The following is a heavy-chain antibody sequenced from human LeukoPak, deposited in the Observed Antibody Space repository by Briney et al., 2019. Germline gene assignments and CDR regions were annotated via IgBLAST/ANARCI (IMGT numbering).Heavy chain of an antibody. CDR2: MYYSGTT. V-gene: IGHV4-59*13. J-gene: IGHJ4*02. D-gene: IGHD5-18*01. CDR1: GGSISTYS. Sequence: SETLSLTCSAAGGSISTYSWSWIRLPPGKGLEWVGHMYYSGTTKYKPSPKSRVTISVDTSKNQFSLRLSSGTAADTAVHFCARAGSIYGWSGYWGQGTLVTVSS. CDR3: ARAGSIYGWSGY.